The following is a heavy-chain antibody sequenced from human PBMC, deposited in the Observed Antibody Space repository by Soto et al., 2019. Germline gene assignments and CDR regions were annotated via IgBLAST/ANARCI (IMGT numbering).Heavy chain of an antibody. V-gene: IGHV1-18*01. CDR1: GYTFTNFG. Sequence: VASVKVSCKASGYTFTNFGVTWVRRAPGQGLEWMGWISAYTDTPNYAQKFQGRVTMTIDTSTSTAYMDLRSLTSDDTAVYYCARVIRGVEPWFGPWGQGSLVTVSS. D-gene: IGHD2-8*01. CDR2: ISAYTDTP. CDR3: ARVIRGVEPWFGP. J-gene: IGHJ5*02.